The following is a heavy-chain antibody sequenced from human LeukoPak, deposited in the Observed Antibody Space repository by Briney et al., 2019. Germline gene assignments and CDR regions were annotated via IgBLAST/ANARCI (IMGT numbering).Heavy chain of an antibody. V-gene: IGHV3-30*02. Sequence: PGGSLRLSCAASGFTFSSYGMHWVRQAPGKGLEWVAFIRYDGSNKYYADSVKGRFTISRDNSKNTLYLQMNSLRAEDTAVYYCAKVRPQYYGSGSDYWGQGTLVTVSS. J-gene: IGHJ4*02. D-gene: IGHD3-10*01. CDR2: IRYDGSNK. CDR3: AKVRPQYYGSGSDY. CDR1: GFTFSSYG.